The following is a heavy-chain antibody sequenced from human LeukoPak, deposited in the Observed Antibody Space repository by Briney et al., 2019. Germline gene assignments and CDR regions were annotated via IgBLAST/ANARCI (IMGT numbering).Heavy chain of an antibody. Sequence: GGSLRLSCGASGFTFSSNWMSWVRQAPGKGLEWVANIKEDGSEKHYVDSVKGRFTISRDNAKKSLYLQMNSLRAEDTAVYYCAREAVTTNYFDNWGQGTLVTVSS. CDR1: GFTFSSNW. CDR3: AREAVTTNYFDN. D-gene: IGHD4-17*01. CDR2: IKEDGSEK. V-gene: IGHV3-7*01. J-gene: IGHJ4*02.